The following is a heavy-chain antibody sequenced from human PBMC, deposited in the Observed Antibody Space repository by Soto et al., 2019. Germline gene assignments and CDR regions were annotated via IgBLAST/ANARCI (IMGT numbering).Heavy chain of an antibody. J-gene: IGHJ4*02. D-gene: IGHD4-17*01. CDR1: GDCISSPTW. CDR3: ATRAPIDGDPY. V-gene: IGHV4-4*02. Sequence: QVQLQESGPGLVKPSETLSLTCDVSGDCISSPTWWTWVRQPPGKGLEWIGEVYHSGSTNYNSSLKSRVTISVDKSKNQFSLRLTSVTAADTAVYYCATRAPIDGDPYWGQGTLVTVSS. CDR2: VYHSGST.